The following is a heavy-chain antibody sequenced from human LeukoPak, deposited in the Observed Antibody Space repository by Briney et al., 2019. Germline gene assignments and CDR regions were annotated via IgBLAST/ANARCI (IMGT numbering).Heavy chain of an antibody. CDR1: GGSMSSYY. Sequence: SETLSLTCTVSGGSMSSYYWSWIRQPAGKGLEWIGRIYSTGSTNYNPSLKSRVTMSVDTSKNQFSLRLRSVTAADTAVYYCARQIASAGTAGFDFWGQGALVTVSS. CDR2: IYSTGST. CDR3: ARQIASAGTAGFDF. V-gene: IGHV4-4*07. J-gene: IGHJ4*02. D-gene: IGHD6-13*01.